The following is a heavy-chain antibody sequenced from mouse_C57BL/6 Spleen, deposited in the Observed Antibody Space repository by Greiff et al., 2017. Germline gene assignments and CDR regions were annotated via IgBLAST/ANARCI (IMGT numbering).Heavy chain of an antibody. Sequence: VQLQQSVAELVRPGASVKLSCTASGFNIKNTFMHWVKQRPEQGLEWIGRIDPANGNTKYAPKFQGKATITADTSSNTAYLQLSSLTSEDTAIYYCARDYGSSYGNFDVWGTGTTVTVSS. CDR2: IDPANGNT. J-gene: IGHJ1*03. CDR3: ARDYGSSYGNFDV. D-gene: IGHD1-1*01. CDR1: GFNIKNTF. V-gene: IGHV14-3*01.